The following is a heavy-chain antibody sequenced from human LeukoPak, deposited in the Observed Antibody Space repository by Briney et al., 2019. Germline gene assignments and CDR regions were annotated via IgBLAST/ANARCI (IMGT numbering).Heavy chain of an antibody. CDR2: INSDGSVT. V-gene: IGHV3-74*01. D-gene: IGHD6-25*01. CDR3: VRPSESWLGQGL. J-gene: IGHJ4*02. CDR1: GFTFRRNW. Sequence: GGSLRLSCAASGFTFRRNWMPWVRQAPGKGLVWASRINSDGSVTDYADSVKGRFTISRDNGKKTLYLHMDSLRAEDTAVYYCVRPSESWLGQGLWGQGTLVTVSS.